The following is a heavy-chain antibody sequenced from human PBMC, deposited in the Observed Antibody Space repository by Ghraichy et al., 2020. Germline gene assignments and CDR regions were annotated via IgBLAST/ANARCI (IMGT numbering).Heavy chain of an antibody. CDR1: GFTFSSYG. Sequence: GGSLRLSCAASGFTFSSYGMHWVRQAPGKGLEWVAVISYDGSNKYYADSVKGRFTISRDNSKNTLYLQMNSLRAEDTAVYYCAKDVYSSSSRNTIYYYYGMDVWGQGTTVTVSS. J-gene: IGHJ6*02. D-gene: IGHD6-6*01. V-gene: IGHV3-30*18. CDR3: AKDVYSSSSRNTIYYYYGMDV. CDR2: ISYDGSNK.